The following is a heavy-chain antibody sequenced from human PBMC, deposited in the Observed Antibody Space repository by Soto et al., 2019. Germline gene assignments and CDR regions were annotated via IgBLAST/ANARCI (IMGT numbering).Heavy chain of an antibody. Sequence: GGSLILSCAASGFIFSSYWMHWVRQVPGKGPVWVERINSDGRNTKYADSVKGRFTISRDNAKNTLYLQLNSLRAEDTAVYYCARYFMARERDSNWFVPWGQGTVVTVSS. D-gene: IGHD3-10*01. CDR3: ARYFMARERDSNWFVP. V-gene: IGHV3-74*03. CDR2: INSDGRNT. CDR1: GFIFSSYW. J-gene: IGHJ5*02.